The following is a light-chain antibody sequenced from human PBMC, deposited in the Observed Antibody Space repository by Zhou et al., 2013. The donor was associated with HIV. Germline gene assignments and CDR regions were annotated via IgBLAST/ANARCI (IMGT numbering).Light chain of an antibody. CDR1: QSLNAN. J-gene: IGKJ2*01. Sequence: EIVMTQSPATLSVSPGDRVTLSCGASQSLNANLAWYQQKPGQAPRLLIYGASSRATGIPDRFSGSGSGTDFTLTISRLEPEDFAVYYCQQYSPSFYTFGQGTKLEIK. CDR2: GAS. V-gene: IGKV3D-15*01. CDR3: QQYSPSFYT.